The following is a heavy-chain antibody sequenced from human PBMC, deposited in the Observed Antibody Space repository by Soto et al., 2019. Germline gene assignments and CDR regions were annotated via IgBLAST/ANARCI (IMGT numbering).Heavy chain of an antibody. J-gene: IGHJ5*02. CDR3: ARARIAADYNWFDP. D-gene: IGHD6-13*01. CDR2: INHSGST. CDR1: GGSFSGYY. V-gene: IGHV4-34*01. Sequence: QVQLQQWGAGLLKPSETLSLTCAVYGGSFSGYYWSWIRQPPGKGLEWIGEINHSGSTNYNPSLKTRVTISVDTSKNQSSLKLSSVTAADTAVYYCARARIAADYNWFDPWGQGTLVTVSS.